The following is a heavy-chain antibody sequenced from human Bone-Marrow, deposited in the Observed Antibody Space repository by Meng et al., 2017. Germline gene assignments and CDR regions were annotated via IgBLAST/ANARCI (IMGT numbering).Heavy chain of an antibody. Sequence: SETLSLTCTVSGGSISSGSYYWSWIRQPAGKGLEWIGRIYTSGSTNYNPSLKSRVTISVDTSKNQFSLKLSSVTAADTAVYYCARDKTGDSGWYFDYWGQGTLVTVSS. CDR2: IYTSGST. J-gene: IGHJ4*02. CDR1: GGSISSGSYY. CDR3: ARDKTGDSGWYFDY. V-gene: IGHV4-61*02. D-gene: IGHD7-27*01.